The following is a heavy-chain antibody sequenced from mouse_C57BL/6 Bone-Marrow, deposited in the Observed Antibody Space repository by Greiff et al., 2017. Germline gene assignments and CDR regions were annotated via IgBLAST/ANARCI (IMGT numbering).Heavy chain of an antibody. Sequence: QVQLQQPGAELVKPGASVKLSCKASGYTFTSYWMHWVKQRPGQGLEWIGMIHPNSGSTNYNEKFKSKATLTVDKSSSTAYMQLSSLTSEDSAVYYCARYTTVVATLDYYAMDYWGQGTSVTVSS. CDR2: IHPNSGST. CDR3: ARYTTVVATLDYYAMDY. D-gene: IGHD1-1*01. V-gene: IGHV1-64*01. J-gene: IGHJ4*01. CDR1: GYTFTSYW.